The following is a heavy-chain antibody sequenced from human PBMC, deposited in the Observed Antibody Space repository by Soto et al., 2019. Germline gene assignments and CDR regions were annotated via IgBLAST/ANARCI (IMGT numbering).Heavy chain of an antibody. CDR3: ARDHPIIAVAGYFDY. J-gene: IGHJ4*02. CDR2: ISAYNGNT. D-gene: IGHD6-19*01. CDR1: GYTFTSYG. Sequence: ASVKVSCKASGYTFTSYGISWVRQAPGQGLEWMGWISAYNGNTNYAQKLQGRVTMTTDTSTSTAYMELRSLRSDDTAVYYCARDHPIIAVAGYFDYWGQGTLVTVSS. V-gene: IGHV1-18*01.